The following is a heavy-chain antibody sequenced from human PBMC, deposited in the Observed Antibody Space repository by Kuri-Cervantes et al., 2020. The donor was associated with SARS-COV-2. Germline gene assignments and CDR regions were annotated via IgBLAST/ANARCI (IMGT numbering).Heavy chain of an antibody. CDR3: ARDGLGIVATKYYYYMDV. D-gene: IGHD5-12*01. Sequence: GESLKISCAASGFTFSSYAMSWVRQAPGKGLEWVSAISGSGGSTYYADSVKGRFTISRDNSKNTLYLQMNSLRAEDTAVYYCARDGLGIVATKYYYYMDVWGKGTTVTVSS. J-gene: IGHJ6*03. CDR2: ISGSGGST. V-gene: IGHV3-23*01. CDR1: GFTFSSYA.